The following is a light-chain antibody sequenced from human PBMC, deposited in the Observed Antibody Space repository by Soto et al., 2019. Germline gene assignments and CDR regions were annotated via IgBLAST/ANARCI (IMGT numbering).Light chain of an antibody. J-gene: IGKJ4*01. Sequence: DIQMTQSPSSLSASVGDRVTITCRASQSIDIYLNWYQETPGKAPKLLIYGASSLQSEVPTRFSGSGTETTFNLTISSRQPEDFSTYYCQQSYNTPLTFGGGTKVEI. V-gene: IGKV1-39*01. CDR2: GAS. CDR1: QSIDIY. CDR3: QQSYNTPLT.